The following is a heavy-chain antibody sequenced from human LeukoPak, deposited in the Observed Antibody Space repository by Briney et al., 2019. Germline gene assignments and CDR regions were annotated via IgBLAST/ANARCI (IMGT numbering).Heavy chain of an antibody. D-gene: IGHD6-13*01. CDR3: ARVAAGAEAHTLHYHYMDV. V-gene: IGHV3-21*01. CDR2: ISSTSMYI. Sequence: GGSLRLSCAASGFTFSIYSMTWVRQAPGKGLEWVSSISSTSMYIYYADSMRGRFTISRDNAENSLFLQIDSLGVEDTAVYPCARVAAGAEAHTLHYHYMDVWGKGTTVTVSS. J-gene: IGHJ6*03. CDR1: GFTFSIYS.